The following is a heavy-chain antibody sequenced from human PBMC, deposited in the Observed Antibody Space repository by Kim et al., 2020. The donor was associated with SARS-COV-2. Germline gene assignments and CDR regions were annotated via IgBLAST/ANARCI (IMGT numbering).Heavy chain of an antibody. CDR1: GGSFSGYY. CDR2: INHSGST. D-gene: IGHD6-6*01. J-gene: IGHJ6*02. CDR3: ARGEYSRAGGQGYYGMDV. Sequence: SETLSLTCAVYGGSFSGYYWSWIRQPPGKGLEWIGEINHSGSTNYNPSLKSRVTISVDTSKNQFSLKLSSVTAADTAVYYCARGEYSRAGGQGYYGMDVWGQGTTVTVSS. V-gene: IGHV4-34*01.